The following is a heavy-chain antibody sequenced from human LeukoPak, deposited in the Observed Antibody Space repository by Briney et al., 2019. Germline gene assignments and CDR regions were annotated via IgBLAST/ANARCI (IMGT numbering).Heavy chain of an antibody. Sequence: ASVKVSCKASGYTFTGNYMHWVRHAPGQGLEGMGWISTYNGNTNYAQKLQDRVTMTTDTSTSTAYLELRSLISDDPAVYYWPRVNRGIGVGRRYFDICGRGTLVTAS. J-gene: IGHJ2*01. V-gene: IGHV1-18*04. CDR2: ISTYNGNT. CDR1: GYTFTGNY. CDR3: PRVNRGIGVGRRYFDI. D-gene: IGHD2-21*01.